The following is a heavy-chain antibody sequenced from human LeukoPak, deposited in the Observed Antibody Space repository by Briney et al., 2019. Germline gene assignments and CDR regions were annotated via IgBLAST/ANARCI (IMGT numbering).Heavy chain of an antibody. J-gene: IGHJ3*02. V-gene: IGHV1-46*01. Sequence: GASVKVSCKASGYTFTSYYMHWVRQAPGQGLEWMGIINPSGGSTSYAQKFQSRVTMTRDTSTSPVYMELSSLRSEETAVYYCAREIGVDTAMVTGDAFDIWGQGTMVTVSS. CDR2: INPSGGST. CDR3: AREIGVDTAMVTGDAFDI. D-gene: IGHD5-18*01. CDR1: GYTFTSYY.